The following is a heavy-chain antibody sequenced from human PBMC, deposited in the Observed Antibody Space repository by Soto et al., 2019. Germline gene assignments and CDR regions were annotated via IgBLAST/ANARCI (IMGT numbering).Heavy chain of an antibody. D-gene: IGHD5-18*01. V-gene: IGHV3-30-3*01. CDR2: ISYDGSDK. Sequence: QVHLVESGGGVVQPGRSLRLSCAASGFTFSNYAMHWVRQAPGKGLEWVAVISYDGSDKYNANSVKGRFTISRDNSKNTLYLQMNSLRAEDTAVYYCARDTGPNGYNYYYFGMDVWGHGTTVTVSS. J-gene: IGHJ6*02. CDR1: GFTFSNYA. CDR3: ARDTGPNGYNYYYFGMDV.